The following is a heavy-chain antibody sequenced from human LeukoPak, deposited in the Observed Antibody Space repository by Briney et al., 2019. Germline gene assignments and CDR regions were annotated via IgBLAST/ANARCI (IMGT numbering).Heavy chain of an antibody. CDR1: GYTFASYL. CDR3: VRISSTWYGDY. J-gene: IGHJ4*02. CDR2: IYPGDSDT. D-gene: IGHD6-13*01. V-gene: IGHV5-51*01. Sequence: GESLKISCKGSGYTFASYLIGWVRQMPGKGLEWMGIIYPGDSDTRYSPSFQGQVTISADKSISTAYLQWSSLKASDTAMYYYVRISSTWYGDYWGQGTLVTVSS.